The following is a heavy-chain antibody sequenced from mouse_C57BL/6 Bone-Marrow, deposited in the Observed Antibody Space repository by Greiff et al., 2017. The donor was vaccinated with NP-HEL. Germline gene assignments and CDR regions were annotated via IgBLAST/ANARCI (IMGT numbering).Heavy chain of an antibody. Sequence: EVHLVESGAELVRPGASVKLSCTASGFNIKDDYMHWVKQRPEQGLEWIGWIDPENGDTEYASKFQGKATITADTSSNTAYLQLSSLTSEDTAVYYCTSNYGGGGYWGQGTTLTVSS. CDR3: TSNYGGGGY. V-gene: IGHV14-4*01. J-gene: IGHJ2*01. D-gene: IGHD1-2*01. CDR1: GFNIKDDY. CDR2: IDPENGDT.